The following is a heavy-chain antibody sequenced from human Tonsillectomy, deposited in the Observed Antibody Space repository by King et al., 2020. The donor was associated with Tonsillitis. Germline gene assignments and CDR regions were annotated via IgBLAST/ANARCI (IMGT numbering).Heavy chain of an antibody. CDR3: ARDKGGSSSYYTPVDH. D-gene: IGHD3-22*01. CDR1: GGSISSYY. V-gene: IGHV4-4*07. Sequence: VQLQESGPGLVKASETLSLTCTVSGGSISSYYWTWIRQPAGKGLEWIGRIYASGYTNYDPSLNGRVTMSVDTSKNQFSLRLSPVTAADTAVYYCARDKGGSSSYYTPVDHWGQGTLVTVSS. J-gene: IGHJ4*02. CDR2: IYASGYT.